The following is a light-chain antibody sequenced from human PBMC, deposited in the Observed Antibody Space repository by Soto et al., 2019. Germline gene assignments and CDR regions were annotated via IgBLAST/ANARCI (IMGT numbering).Light chain of an antibody. CDR1: SSNIGNNY. J-gene: IGLJ3*02. CDR2: ENN. V-gene: IGLV1-51*02. CDR3: GTWDSSLSARV. Sequence: QSVLTQPPSVSAAPGQKVTISCSGSSSNIGNNYIYWYQQFPGTAPKLLIYENNKRPSGIPDRFSGSKSGTSATLGITGLQTGDEDDYYCGTWDSSLSARVFGGGTKVTVL.